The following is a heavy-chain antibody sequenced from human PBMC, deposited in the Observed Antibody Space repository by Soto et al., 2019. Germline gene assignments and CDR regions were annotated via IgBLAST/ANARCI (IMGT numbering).Heavy chain of an antibody. CDR2: ISYDGSNK. CDR1: GFTVSSYG. CDR3: AKDAGVVVTAIDY. J-gene: IGHJ4*02. V-gene: IGHV3-30*18. D-gene: IGHD2-21*02. Sequence: PGGSLRLSCAASGFTVSSYGMHWVRQAPGKGLEWVAVISYDGSNKYYADSVKGRFTISRDNSKNTLYLQMNSLRAEDTAVYYCAKDAGVVVTAIDYWGQGTLVTVSS.